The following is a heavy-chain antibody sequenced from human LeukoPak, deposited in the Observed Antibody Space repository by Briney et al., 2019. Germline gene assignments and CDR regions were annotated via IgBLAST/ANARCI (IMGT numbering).Heavy chain of an antibody. D-gene: IGHD6-19*01. Sequence: ASVKISFKASGYTFTSYGISWVRQAPGQGLEWMGWISAYNGNTDYAQKFQGRVTMTTDTYRSTAYMELRSLRSDDTAVYYCARDSVAGQRGYFQHWGQGTLVTVSS. J-gene: IGHJ1*01. CDR3: ARDSVAGQRGYFQH. V-gene: IGHV1-18*01. CDR1: GYTFTSYG. CDR2: ISAYNGNT.